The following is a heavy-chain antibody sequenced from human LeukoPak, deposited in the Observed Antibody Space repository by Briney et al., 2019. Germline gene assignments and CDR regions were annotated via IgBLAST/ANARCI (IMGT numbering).Heavy chain of an antibody. D-gene: IGHD2-15*01. J-gene: IGHJ4*02. CDR3: AKDPIVVVVAAADGDY. V-gene: IGHV3-23*01. CDR1: GFTFSSYA. CDR2: ISGSGGST. Sequence: GGSLRLSCAASGFTFSSYAMSWVRQAPGKGLEWVSAISGSGGSTYYADSVKGRFTISRDNSKNTLYLQMNGLRAEDTAVYYCAKDPIVVVVAAADGDYWGQGTLVTVSS.